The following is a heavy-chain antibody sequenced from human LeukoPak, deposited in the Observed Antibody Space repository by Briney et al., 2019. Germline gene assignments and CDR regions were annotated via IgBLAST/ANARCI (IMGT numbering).Heavy chain of an antibody. V-gene: IGHV3-74*01. Sequence: GGSLRLSCAASGFTFSSYWMHWVRQAPGKGLVWVARINPGGTITHYADSVKGRFTISRDNAKSTLYLQMNSLRAEDTAVYYCARSDWFDPWGQGTLVTVSS. CDR2: INPGGTIT. CDR3: ARSDWFDP. CDR1: GFTFSSYW. J-gene: IGHJ5*02.